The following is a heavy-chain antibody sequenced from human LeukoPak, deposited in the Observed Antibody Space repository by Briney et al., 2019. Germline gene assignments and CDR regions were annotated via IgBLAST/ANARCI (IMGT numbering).Heavy chain of an antibody. CDR1: GGSISPYY. V-gene: IGHV4-59*01. CDR3: ARSEGFMWLKYYYYLDV. D-gene: IGHD5-12*01. Sequence: PSETLSLTCSVSGGSISPYYWSWVRQPPGKGLEWIGYVSYSGSTNYNPSLKSRVTISVDTSKNQFSLKLSSVTAADTAVYYCARSEGFMWLKYYYYLDVWGKGTTVTVSS. J-gene: IGHJ6*03. CDR2: VSYSGST.